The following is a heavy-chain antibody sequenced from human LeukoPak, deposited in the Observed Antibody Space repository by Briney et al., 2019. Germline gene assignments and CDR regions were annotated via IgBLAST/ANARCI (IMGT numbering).Heavy chain of an antibody. J-gene: IGHJ4*02. CDR1: GYTFTSYD. Sequence: ASVKVSCKASGYTFTSYDINWVRQASGQGLEWMGWMSPKSADTGYAQKFQGRVTITRDTSISTAYMELSSLTSEDTAVYYCARTPPGGLIDYWGQGTLVTVSS. D-gene: IGHD3-10*01. V-gene: IGHV1-8*03. CDR2: MSPKSADT. CDR3: ARTPPGGLIDY.